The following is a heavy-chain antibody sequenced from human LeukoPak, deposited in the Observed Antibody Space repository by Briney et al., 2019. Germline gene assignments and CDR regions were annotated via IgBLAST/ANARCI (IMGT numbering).Heavy chain of an antibody. CDR3: ARSRPIVPAKVNRFDP. J-gene: IGHJ5*02. CDR1: GYTFTGYY. V-gene: IGHV1-2*06. Sequence: ASVKVSCKASGYTFTGYYMHWVRQAPGQGLEWMGRINPNSGGTNYAQKFQGRVTMTRDTSISTAYMEPSRLRSDDTAVYYCARSRPIVPAKVNRFDPWGQGTLVTVSS. D-gene: IGHD2-2*01. CDR2: INPNSGGT.